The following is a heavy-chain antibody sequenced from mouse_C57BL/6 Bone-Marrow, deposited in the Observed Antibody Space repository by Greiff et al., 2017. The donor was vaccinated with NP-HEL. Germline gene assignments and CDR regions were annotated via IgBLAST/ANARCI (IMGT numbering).Heavy chain of an antibody. V-gene: IGHV14-4*01. Sequence: VQLQQSGAELVRPGASVKLSCTASGFNIKDDYMHWVKQRPEQGLEWIGWIDPENGDTEYASKFQGKATLTADTSSNPAYLQLSSLTSEDTAVYYCTSDYGNYVGGGFDYWGQGTTLTVSS. J-gene: IGHJ2*01. CDR1: GFNIKDDY. D-gene: IGHD2-1*01. CDR3: TSDYGNYVGGGFDY. CDR2: IDPENGDT.